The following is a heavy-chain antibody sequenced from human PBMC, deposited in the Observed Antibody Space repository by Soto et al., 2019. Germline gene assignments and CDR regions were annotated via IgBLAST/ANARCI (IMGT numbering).Heavy chain of an antibody. V-gene: IGHV4-39*07. CDR1: GGSISSSTYY. J-gene: IGHJ6*02. CDR2: FFIGGNT. Sequence: SETLSLTCTVSGGSISSSTYYWGWMRQPPGKGLEWIASFFIGGNTYYNPSLKSRVTISVDTSKNQFSLKLSSVTAADTAVYYCARDRKAMVWGDYYYYGMDVWGQGTTVT. D-gene: IGHD3-10*01. CDR3: ARDRKAMVWGDYYYYGMDV.